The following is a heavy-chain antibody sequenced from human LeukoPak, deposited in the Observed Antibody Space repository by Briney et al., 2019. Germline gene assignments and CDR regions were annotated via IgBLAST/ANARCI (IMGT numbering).Heavy chain of an antibody. V-gene: IGHV4-39*01. CDR2: IYYSGST. D-gene: IGHD6-13*01. J-gene: IGHJ4*02. CDR3: ARLSRYSSSWPF. Sequence: PSETLSLTCTVSGGSISSYYWSWIRQPPGKGLEWIGSIYYSGSTYYNPSLKSRITISVDTSKNQFSLKLSSVTAADTAVYYCARLSRYSSSWPFWGQGTLVTVSS. CDR1: GGSISSYY.